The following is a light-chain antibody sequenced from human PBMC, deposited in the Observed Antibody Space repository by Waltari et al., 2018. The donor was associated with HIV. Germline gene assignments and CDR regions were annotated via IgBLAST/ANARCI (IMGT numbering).Light chain of an antibody. Sequence: ETVMTQSPATLSVSPGERATLSCRASQSVSRNLAWYQQKPGQAPRLLIYGASTRATGTPDRFSGTGAGTDFTLTISSLQSEDFVVYYCQQYNGWPETFGQGTKVESK. J-gene: IGKJ1*01. CDR3: QQYNGWPET. CDR2: GAS. CDR1: QSVSRN. V-gene: IGKV3-15*01.